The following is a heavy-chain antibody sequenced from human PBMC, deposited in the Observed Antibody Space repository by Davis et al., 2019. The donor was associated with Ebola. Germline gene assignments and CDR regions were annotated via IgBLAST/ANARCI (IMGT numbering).Heavy chain of an antibody. J-gene: IGHJ3*02. CDR1: GFTFSDYY. CDR2: IYYSGST. Sequence: ESLKISCAASGFTFSDYYMSWIRQPPGKGLEWIGYIYYSGSTNYNPSLKSRVTISVDTSKNQFSLKLRSVTAADTAVYYCAGGRWLIWGRGTMVTVSS. CDR3: AGGRWLI. D-gene: IGHD5-24*01. V-gene: IGHV4-59*01.